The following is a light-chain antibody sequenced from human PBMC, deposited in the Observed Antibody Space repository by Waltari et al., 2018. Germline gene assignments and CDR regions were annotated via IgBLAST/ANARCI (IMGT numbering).Light chain of an antibody. CDR3: QQHGTLPAT. J-gene: IGKJ1*01. Sequence: EIVLTPSPGTASLSPGERATLPCRAGQSVGSSSLAWYQQKPGQAPRLVIYRASRRATGVPDRFSGSGSGTDFSLTISRLEPEDFAVYYCQQHGTLPATFGQGTKVEIK. CDR2: RAS. CDR1: QSVGSSS. V-gene: IGKV3-20*01.